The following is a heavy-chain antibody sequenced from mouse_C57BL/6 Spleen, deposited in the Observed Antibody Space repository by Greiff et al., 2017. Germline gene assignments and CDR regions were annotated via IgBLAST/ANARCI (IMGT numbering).Heavy chain of an antibody. J-gene: IGHJ4*01. CDR2: IDPSDSET. CDR1: GYTFTSYW. D-gene: IGHD4-1*01. Sequence: QVQLQQPGAELVRPGSSVKLSCKDSGYTFTSYWMHWVKQRPIQGLEWIGNIDPSDSETHYNQKFKDKATLTVDKSSSTAYMQLSSLTSEDSAVYYCASGELGYYAMDYWGQGTSVTVSS. CDR3: ASGELGYYAMDY. V-gene: IGHV1-52*01.